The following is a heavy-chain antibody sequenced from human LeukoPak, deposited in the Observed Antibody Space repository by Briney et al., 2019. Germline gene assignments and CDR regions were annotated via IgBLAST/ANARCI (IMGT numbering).Heavy chain of an antibody. CDR2: TYYSGST. Sequence: SETLSLTCTVSGGSISSYYWSWIRQPPGKGLEWIGYTYYSGSTNYNPSLKSRVTISVDTSKNQFSLKLSSVTAADTAVYYCARGRPDNYYDSSGYYFQHWGQGTLVTVSS. J-gene: IGHJ1*01. D-gene: IGHD3-22*01. CDR1: GGSISSYY. CDR3: ARGRPDNYYDSSGYYFQH. V-gene: IGHV4-59*01.